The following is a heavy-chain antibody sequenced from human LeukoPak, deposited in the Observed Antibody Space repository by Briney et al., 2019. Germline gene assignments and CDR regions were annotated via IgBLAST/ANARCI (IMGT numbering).Heavy chain of an antibody. Sequence: GRSLRLSCAASGFTFSSYAMHWVRQAPGKGLEWVAVIWYDGSNKYYADSVKGRFTISRDNSKNTLYLQMNSLRAEDTAVYYCARDSSSWYGYYYYYGMDVWGQGTTVTVSS. CDR2: IWYDGSNK. CDR3: ARDSSSWYGYYYYYGMDV. D-gene: IGHD6-13*01. CDR1: GFTFSSYA. J-gene: IGHJ6*02. V-gene: IGHV3-33*08.